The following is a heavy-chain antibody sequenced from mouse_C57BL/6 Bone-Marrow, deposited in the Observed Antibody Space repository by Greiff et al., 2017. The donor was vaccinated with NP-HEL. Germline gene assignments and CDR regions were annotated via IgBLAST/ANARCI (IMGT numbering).Heavy chain of an antibody. CDR2: INPYNGGT. D-gene: IGHD1-1*01. CDR1: GYTFTDYY. V-gene: IGHV1-19*01. J-gene: IGHJ2*01. Sequence: EVQLQQSGPVLVKPGASVKMSCKASGYTFTDYYMNWVKQSHGKSLEWIGVINPYNGGTSYNQKFKGKATWTVDKSSSTAYMELNSLTSEDSAVYYCARQGIITTALDYWGQGTTLTVSS. CDR3: ARQGIITTALDY.